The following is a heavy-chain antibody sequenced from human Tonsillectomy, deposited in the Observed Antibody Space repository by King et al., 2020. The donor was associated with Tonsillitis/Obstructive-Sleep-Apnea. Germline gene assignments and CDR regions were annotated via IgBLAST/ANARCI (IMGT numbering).Heavy chain of an antibody. CDR1: GASISNDNYY. Sequence: LQLQESGPGLVKPSETLSLTCTVSGASISNDNYYWGWIRQPPGKGLEWIGSICYSGNTYYNPSLKSRVTISVDTSKNHFSLKLSSVTAADTAVYYCARLTGCSSTRCFHPNFDYWGQGTLVTVSS. V-gene: IGHV4-39*02. D-gene: IGHD2-2*01. CDR3: ARLTGCSSTRCFHPNFDY. CDR2: ICYSGNT. J-gene: IGHJ4*02.